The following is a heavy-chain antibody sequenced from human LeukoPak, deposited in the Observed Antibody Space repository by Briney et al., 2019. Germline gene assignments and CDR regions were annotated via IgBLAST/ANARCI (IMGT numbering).Heavy chain of an antibody. CDR2: IYTSGST. Sequence: SQTLSLTCTVSGGSISSGSYYWSWIRQPAGKGLEWIGRIYTSGSTNYNPSLKSRVAISVDTSKNRFPLKLSSVTAADTAVYYCARGFYDFWSGWYYFDYWGQGTLVTVSS. D-gene: IGHD3-3*01. J-gene: IGHJ4*02. CDR3: ARGFYDFWSGWYYFDY. V-gene: IGHV4-61*02. CDR1: GGSISSGSYY.